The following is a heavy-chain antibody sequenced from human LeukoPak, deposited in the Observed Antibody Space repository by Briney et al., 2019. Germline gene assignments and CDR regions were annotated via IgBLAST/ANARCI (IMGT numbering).Heavy chain of an antibody. Sequence: ASVKVSCKASGGTFSSYAISWVRQAPGQGHEWVGGIIPIFGTANYAQKFQGRVTITADKSTSTAYMELSSLRSEDTAVYYCARGHFSNYGYWFDPWGQATLVTVSS. J-gene: IGHJ5*02. V-gene: IGHV1-69*06. CDR2: IIPIFGTA. CDR3: ARGHFSNYGYWFDP. CDR1: GGTFSSYA. D-gene: IGHD4-11*01.